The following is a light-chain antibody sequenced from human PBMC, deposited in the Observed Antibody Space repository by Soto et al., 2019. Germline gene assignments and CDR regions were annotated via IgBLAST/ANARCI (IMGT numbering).Light chain of an antibody. Sequence: DIQMTPSPSTLATSVGDRVTITCRASQSISNWVAWYQQKSGQGPKLLLYDATKLAVGVPSRFSGSGYGTEFTLTISSLQSDDFATYYCQQYHTYAYTFGQGTKLEI. V-gene: IGKV1-5*01. CDR2: DAT. J-gene: IGKJ2*01. CDR1: QSISNW. CDR3: QQYHTYAYT.